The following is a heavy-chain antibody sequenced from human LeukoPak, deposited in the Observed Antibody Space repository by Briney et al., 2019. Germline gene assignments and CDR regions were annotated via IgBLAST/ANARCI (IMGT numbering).Heavy chain of an antibody. CDR3: ARDANFDY. Sequence: PGGSLRLSCAASGFTVSSNYMSWDRQAPGKGLEWVSVIYSGGSTFYADSVKGRFTISRDTSKNTLYLQMNSLRAEDTAVYYCARDANFDYWGQGTLVTVSS. J-gene: IGHJ4*02. V-gene: IGHV3-53*01. CDR1: GFTVSSNY. CDR2: IYSGGST.